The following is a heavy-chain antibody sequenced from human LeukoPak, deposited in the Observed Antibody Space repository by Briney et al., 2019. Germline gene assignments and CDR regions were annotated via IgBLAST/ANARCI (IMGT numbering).Heavy chain of an antibody. J-gene: IGHJ4*02. CDR1: GDSISIYY. V-gene: IGHV4-4*07. D-gene: IGHD1-26*01. CDR2: MYASGTT. CDR3: ARAHGGSYYTYYFDY. Sequence: SETLSLTCTVSGDSISIYYWSWIRQPVGKGLEWIGRMYASGTTNYKPSLKSRVTMSVDASKNQFSLKLSSVTAADTAVYYCARAHGGSYYTYYFDYWGQGTLVTVSS.